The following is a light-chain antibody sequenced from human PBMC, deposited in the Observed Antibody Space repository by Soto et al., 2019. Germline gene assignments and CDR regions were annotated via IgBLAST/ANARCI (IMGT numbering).Light chain of an antibody. Sequence: DIQMTQSPSTLSASVGDRVTITCRASQSINSWLAWYQQKPGKAPKLLIYDASSLESGVPSRFSGSGSGTEFTLTISSLQPDDFATYYCQQYNSYSPWTFGQGTKV. CDR3: QQYNSYSPWT. CDR2: DAS. V-gene: IGKV1-5*01. J-gene: IGKJ1*01. CDR1: QSINSW.